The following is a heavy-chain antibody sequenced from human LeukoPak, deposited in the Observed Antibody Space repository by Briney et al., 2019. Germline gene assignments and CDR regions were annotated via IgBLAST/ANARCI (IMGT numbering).Heavy chain of an antibody. CDR2: IYYSGST. V-gene: IGHV4-59*01. CDR3: ARRASSGQVTYYFDY. Sequence: SETLSLTCTVSGGSISSYYWSWIRQPPGKGLEWIGYIYYSGSTNYNPSLESRVTISVDTSKNQFSLKLSSVTAADTAVYYCARRASSGQVTYYFDYWGQGTLVTVSS. CDR1: GGSISSYY. J-gene: IGHJ4*02. D-gene: IGHD6-19*01.